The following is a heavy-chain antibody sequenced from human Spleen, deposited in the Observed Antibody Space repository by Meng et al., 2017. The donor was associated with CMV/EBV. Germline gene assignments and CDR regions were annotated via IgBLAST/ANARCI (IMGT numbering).Heavy chain of an antibody. CDR2: MYYSGRT. Sequence: SETLSLTCTVSGGSVSSGSFYWSWIRQPPGKRLEWIGYMYYSGRTKYNPSLKSRVTISVDTSKNQFSLKVSSVTAADTAVYYCARGYGPSWYSSSPSWGAMDVWGQGTTVTVSS. CDR3: ARGYGPSWYSSSPSWGAMDV. CDR1: GGSVSSGSFY. J-gene: IGHJ6*02. D-gene: IGHD2-2*01. V-gene: IGHV4-61*01.